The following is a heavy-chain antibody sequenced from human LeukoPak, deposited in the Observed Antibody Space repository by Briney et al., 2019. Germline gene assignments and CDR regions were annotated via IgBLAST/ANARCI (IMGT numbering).Heavy chain of an antibody. CDR2: IYSGGST. V-gene: IGHV3-53*05. D-gene: IGHD6-13*01. CDR3: AKDMAAAGFDAFDI. J-gene: IGHJ3*02. Sequence: GGSLRLSCAASGFTVSSNYMSWVRQAPGKGLEWVSVIYSGGSTYYADSVKGRFTISRDNSKNTLYLQMNSLRAEDTALYYCAKDMAAAGFDAFDIWGQGTMVTVSS. CDR1: GFTVSSNY.